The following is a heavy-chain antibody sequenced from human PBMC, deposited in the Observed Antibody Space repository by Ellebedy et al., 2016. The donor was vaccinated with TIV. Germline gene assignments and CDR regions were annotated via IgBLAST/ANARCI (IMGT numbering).Heavy chain of an antibody. V-gene: IGHV4-39*01. CDR2: IYYSGST. Sequence: SETLSLXCPVSGGSISSSSYYWGWIRQPPGKGLEWIGSIYYSGSTYYNPSLKSRVTISVDTSKNQFSLKLSSVTAADTAVYYCARVTTVTTSGGWFNPWGQGTLVTVSS. CDR3: ARVTTVTTSGGWFNP. D-gene: IGHD4-11*01. CDR1: GGSISSSSYY. J-gene: IGHJ5*02.